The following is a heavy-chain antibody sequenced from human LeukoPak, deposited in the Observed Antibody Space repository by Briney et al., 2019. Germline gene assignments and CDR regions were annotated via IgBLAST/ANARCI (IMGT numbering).Heavy chain of an antibody. CDR1: GYTFSSYG. CDR2: IRYDGSNK. Sequence: GGSLRLSCAASGYTFSSYGMHWVRQAPGKGLKWVAFIRYDGSNKYYADSVKGRFTISRDNSKNTLYLQMNSLRAEDTAVYYCAKESGQEELAYWGQGTLVTVSS. J-gene: IGHJ4*02. D-gene: IGHD1-26*01. CDR3: AKESGQEELAY. V-gene: IGHV3-30*02.